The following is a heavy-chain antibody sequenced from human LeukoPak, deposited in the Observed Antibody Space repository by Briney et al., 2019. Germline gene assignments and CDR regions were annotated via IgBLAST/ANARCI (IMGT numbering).Heavy chain of an antibody. CDR1: GFTLSSSG. Sequence: GGSLRLSCAASGFTLSSSGMHWVRQAPGKGLEWVAFISYDGSNKYYADSVKGRFTISRDNSKNTLYLQMNSLRAEDTAVYYCARGPHADYGDYLGYFDYWGQGTLVTVSS. V-gene: IGHV3-30*19. J-gene: IGHJ4*02. D-gene: IGHD4-17*01. CDR2: ISYDGSNK. CDR3: ARGPHADYGDYLGYFDY.